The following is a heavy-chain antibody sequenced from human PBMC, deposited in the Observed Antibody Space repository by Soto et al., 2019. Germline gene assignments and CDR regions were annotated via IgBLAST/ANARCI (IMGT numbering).Heavy chain of an antibody. V-gene: IGHV3-33*01. CDR2: IWYDGSNK. Sequence: QVQLVESGGGVVQPGRSLRLSCAASGFTFSSYGMHWVRQAPGKGLEWVAVIWYDGSNKYYADSVKGRFTISRDNSKNTLYLQMNSLRAEDTAVYYCARWESGYYGAFDIWGQGTMVTVSS. D-gene: IGHD3-22*01. CDR3: ARWESGYYGAFDI. J-gene: IGHJ3*02. CDR1: GFTFSSYG.